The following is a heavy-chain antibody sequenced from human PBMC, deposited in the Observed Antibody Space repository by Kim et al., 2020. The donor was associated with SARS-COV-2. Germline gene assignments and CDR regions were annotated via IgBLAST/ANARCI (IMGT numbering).Heavy chain of an antibody. J-gene: IGHJ5*02. CDR2: IRSKAYGGTT. CDR3: TSAFWIQLWPPGFDP. D-gene: IGHD5-18*01. Sequence: GGSLRLSCTASGFTFGDYAMSWFRQAPGKGLEWVGFIRSKAYGGTTEYAASVKGRFTISRDDSKSIAYLQMNSLKTEDTAVYYCTSAFWIQLWPPGFDPWGQGTLVTVSS. V-gene: IGHV3-49*03. CDR1: GFTFGDYA.